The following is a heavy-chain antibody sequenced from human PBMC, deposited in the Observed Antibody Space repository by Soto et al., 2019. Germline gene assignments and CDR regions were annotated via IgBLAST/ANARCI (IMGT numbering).Heavy chain of an antibody. Sequence: EVQLSESGGDLRQPGGSLRLSCAASGFTFTNYAMTWVRQTPGKGLEGVSGISASGGLKYYADSVRGRFTVSRDNSQNILYLQMDNLRHEDTALYYCAREVGAPSGWLDPWGQGTPVTVSS. D-gene: IGHD1-26*01. CDR1: GFTFTNYA. CDR2: ISASGGLK. V-gene: IGHV3-23*01. CDR3: AREVGAPSGWLDP. J-gene: IGHJ5*02.